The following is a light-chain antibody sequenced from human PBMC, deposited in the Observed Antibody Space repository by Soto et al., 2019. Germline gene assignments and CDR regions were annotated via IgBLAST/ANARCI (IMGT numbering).Light chain of an antibody. Sequence: IQLTQSPSSVSAYVGDRVTITCRASQGISSYLAWYQQKPGKAPKLLIYAASTLQSGVPSRFSGSASGTEFTLTVRRLQPDDFATYYCQQYNSYSWTFGQGTKVDIK. CDR2: AAS. J-gene: IGKJ1*01. CDR3: QQYNSYSWT. CDR1: QGISSY. V-gene: IGKV1-9*01.